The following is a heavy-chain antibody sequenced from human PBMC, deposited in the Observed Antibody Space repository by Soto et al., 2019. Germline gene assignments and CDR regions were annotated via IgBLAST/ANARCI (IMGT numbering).Heavy chain of an antibody. CDR3: AKDGSHTFDY. Sequence: QVQLVESGGGVVQPGRSLILSCAASGFTFSHYAMHWVRQAPVKGLEWVALMSYDGSNEYYEDSVKGRFTISRDNSKNTLYLQMNRLRAEDTAVYYCAKDGSHTFDYWGQGTLVTVSS. V-gene: IGHV3-30*18. CDR1: GFTFSHYA. J-gene: IGHJ4*02. D-gene: IGHD1-26*01. CDR2: MSYDGSNE.